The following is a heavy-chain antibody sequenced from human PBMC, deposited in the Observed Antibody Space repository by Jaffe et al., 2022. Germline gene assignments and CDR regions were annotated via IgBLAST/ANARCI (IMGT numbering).Heavy chain of an antibody. Sequence: QVQLQESGPGLVKPSETLSLTCTVSNHSISTGYYWGWVRQSPGKGLEWIGSVYQSGDTYYHPSLKSRVTISVDTSKIQFSLILTSATAADTAVYFCATRTNNYFDGMALGGEFDTWGQGTLVTVSS. D-gene: IGHD3-22*01. CDR3: ATRTNNYFDGMALGGEFDT. V-gene: IGHV4-38-2*02. CDR1: NHSISTGYY. CDR2: VYQSGDT. J-gene: IGHJ4*02.